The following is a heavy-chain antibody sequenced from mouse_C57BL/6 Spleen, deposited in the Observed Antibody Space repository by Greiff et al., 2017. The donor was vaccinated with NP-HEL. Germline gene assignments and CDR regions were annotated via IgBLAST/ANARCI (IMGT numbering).Heavy chain of an antibody. CDR1: GFNIKDYY. CDR2: IDPEDGET. V-gene: IGHV14-2*01. D-gene: IGHD1-1*01. J-gene: IGHJ3*01. CDR3: ALLYYGSSRFAY. Sequence: EVKLQQSGAELVKPGASVKLSCTASGFNIKDYYMHWVKQRTEQGLEWIGRIDPEDGETKYAPKFQGKATITADTSSNTAYLQLSSLTSEDTAVYYCALLYYGSSRFAYWGQGTLVTVSA.